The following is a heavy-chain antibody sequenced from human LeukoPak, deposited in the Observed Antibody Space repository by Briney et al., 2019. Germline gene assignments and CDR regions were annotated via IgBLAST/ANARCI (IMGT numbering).Heavy chain of an antibody. D-gene: IGHD5-12*01. CDR1: GFTFSDYY. CDR2: ISSRSSYT. J-gene: IGHJ4*02. V-gene: IGHV3-11*05. Sequence: GGSLRLSCAVSGFTFSDYYMSWIRQAPGKGLEWVSDISSRSSYTNYADSVKGRFTISRDDAKNSLYLQVNSLRAEDTALYYCARDRRVIVATTRFDYWGQGTLVTVSS. CDR3: ARDRRVIVATTRFDY.